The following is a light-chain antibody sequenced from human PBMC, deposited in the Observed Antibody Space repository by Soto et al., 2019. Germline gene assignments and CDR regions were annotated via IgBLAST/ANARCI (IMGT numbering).Light chain of an antibody. Sequence: DIVMTQSPLSLPVTPREPASISCRSSQSLLHSNGYNYLDWYLQKPGQSPQLVIYLGSNRASGVPDRFSGSGSGTDFTLKISRVEAEDVGVYYCMQALQTSYTFGQGTKLEIK. CDR3: MQALQTSYT. CDR1: QSLLHSNGYNY. J-gene: IGKJ2*01. CDR2: LGS. V-gene: IGKV2-28*01.